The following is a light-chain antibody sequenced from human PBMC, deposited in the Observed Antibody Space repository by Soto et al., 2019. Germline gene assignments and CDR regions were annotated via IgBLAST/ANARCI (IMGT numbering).Light chain of an antibody. CDR2: GAS. Sequence: EIVLTQSPGTRSLSPGEIATLSCRASQSVSSSYLAWYQQKPGQAPRLLIYGASSRATGIPDRFSGSGSGKDITLTISRQEPEDLAVYYWQHYGSSPYTFGQGTKLEIK. V-gene: IGKV3-20*01. J-gene: IGKJ2*01. CDR3: QHYGSSPYT. CDR1: QSVSSSY.